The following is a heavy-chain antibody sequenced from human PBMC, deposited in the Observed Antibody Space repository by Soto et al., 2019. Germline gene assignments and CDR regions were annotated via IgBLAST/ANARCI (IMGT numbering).Heavy chain of an antibody. V-gene: IGHV3-23*01. CDR2: ISGSGCST. J-gene: IGHJ4*02. CDR1: GFTFSSYA. D-gene: IGHD6-19*01. CDR3: ANDVLPGGWSFPYNFDY. Sequence: GGSLRLSCAASGFTFSSYAMSWVRQAPGKGLEWVSAISGSGCSTYYADSGKGRVTISRDNSKNTLYLQMNSLRAEDTARYYCANDVLPGGWSFPYNFDYWGQGTLVTVSS.